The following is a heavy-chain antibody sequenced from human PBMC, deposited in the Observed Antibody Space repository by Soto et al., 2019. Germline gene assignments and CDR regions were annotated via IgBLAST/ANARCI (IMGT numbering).Heavy chain of an antibody. D-gene: IGHD2-15*01. CDR2: IYYSGST. CDR3: ARQLGYCSGGSCYSAGWFDP. CDR1: GGSISSGGDY. V-gene: IGHV4-31*03. Sequence: QVQLQESGPGLVKPSQTLSLTCTVSGGSISSGGDYWSWLRQHPGKGLEWIGYIYYSGSTYYNPSLKSRVTISGDTSTNQFSLKLSSVTAADTAVYYCARQLGYCSGGSCYSAGWFDPWGQGTLVTVSS. J-gene: IGHJ5*02.